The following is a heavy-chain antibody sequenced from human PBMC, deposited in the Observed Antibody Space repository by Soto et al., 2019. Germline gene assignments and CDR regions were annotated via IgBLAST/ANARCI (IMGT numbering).Heavy chain of an antibody. CDR2: MNPNSGNT. D-gene: IGHD3-3*01. V-gene: IGHV1-8*01. J-gene: IGHJ3*02. CDR1: GYTFTSYD. CDR3: ARDIITIFGVVPDAFDI. Sequence: GASVKVSCKASGYTFTSYDINWVRQATGQGLEWMGWMNPNSGNTGYAQKFQGRVTMTRDTSISTAYMELSSLRSEDTAVYYCARDIITIFGVVPDAFDIWGQGTMVTVSS.